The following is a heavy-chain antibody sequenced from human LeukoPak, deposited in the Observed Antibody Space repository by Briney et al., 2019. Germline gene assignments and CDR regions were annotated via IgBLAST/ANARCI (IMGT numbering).Heavy chain of an antibody. V-gene: IGHV1-46*01. CDR3: ATEATRSYYFDY. CDR1: GHTFTNYH. CDR2: VYATGGVA. J-gene: IGHJ4*02. Sequence: ASVKVSCKASGHTFTNYHIHWVRQAPGQGVEWMGAVYATGGVAINTQTFPVRVTMTRDTSTGTGYMELSSLRFEDTAIYYCATEATRSYYFDYWGQGIQVTVSS.